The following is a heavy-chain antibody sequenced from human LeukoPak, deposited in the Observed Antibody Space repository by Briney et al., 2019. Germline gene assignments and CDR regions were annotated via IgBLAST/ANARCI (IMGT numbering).Heavy chain of an antibody. J-gene: IGHJ5*02. Sequence: GASVKVSCKASGGTFSSYAISWVRQAPGQGLEWMGWISAYNGNTNYAQKLQGRVTMTTDTSTSTAYMELSRLRSDDTAVYYCARDNSVEDTAWWFDPWGQGTLVTVSS. CDR1: GGTFSSYA. CDR2: ISAYNGNT. CDR3: ARDNSVEDTAWWFDP. D-gene: IGHD4-23*01. V-gene: IGHV1-18*01.